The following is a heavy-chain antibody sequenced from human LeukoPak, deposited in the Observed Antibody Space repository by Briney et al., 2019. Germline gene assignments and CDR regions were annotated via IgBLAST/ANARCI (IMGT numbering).Heavy chain of an antibody. CDR1: GGSISSSSYY. J-gene: IGHJ5*02. V-gene: IGHV4-39*01. D-gene: IGHD3-3*01. CDR3: ARLSQYDFWSGRKNWFDP. Sequence: PSETLSLTCTVSGGSISSSSYYWGWIRQPPGKGLEWIGSIYYSGSTYYNPSLKSRVTISVDTSKNQFSLKLSSVTAADTAVYYCARLSQYDFWSGRKNWFDPWGQGTLVTVSS. CDR2: IYYSGST.